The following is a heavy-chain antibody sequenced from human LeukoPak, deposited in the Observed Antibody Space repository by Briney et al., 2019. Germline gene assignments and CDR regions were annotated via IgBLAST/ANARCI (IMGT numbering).Heavy chain of an antibody. CDR1: GASVSSASY. D-gene: IGHD1-26*01. V-gene: IGHV4-61*01. Sequence: SETLSLTCTVAGASVSSASYWTWIRQPPGKGVEWIAHIYNGVNTNYNPSLKSRVTISVDTSKNQFSLRLNSVTAADTAVYYCARSRAFNSGAFDPWGQGSLVTVSS. CDR2: IYNGVNT. J-gene: IGHJ5*02. CDR3: ARSRAFNSGAFDP.